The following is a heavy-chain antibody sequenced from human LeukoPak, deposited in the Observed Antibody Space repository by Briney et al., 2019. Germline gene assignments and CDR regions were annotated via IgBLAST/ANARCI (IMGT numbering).Heavy chain of an antibody. Sequence: ASVKVSCKASGGTFSSYAISWVRQAPGQGLEWMGGIIPIFGTANYAQKFQGRVTITADESTSTAYMELSSLRSEDTAVYYCARGRGTVVTPDYWGQGTLVTASS. J-gene: IGHJ4*02. CDR3: ARGRGTVVTPDY. CDR2: IIPIFGTA. CDR1: GGTFSSYA. D-gene: IGHD4-23*01. V-gene: IGHV1-69*13.